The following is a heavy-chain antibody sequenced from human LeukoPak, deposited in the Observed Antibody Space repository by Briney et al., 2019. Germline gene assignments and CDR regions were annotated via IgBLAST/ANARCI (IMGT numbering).Heavy chain of an antibody. J-gene: IGHJ4*02. CDR3: ARGPNSNWSGLDF. V-gene: IGHV3-74*01. D-gene: IGHD6-6*01. CDR2: ISPTGSTT. Sequence: GSLRLSCTASGFSFSGHWMHWARQLPGKGLVWVSRISPTGSTTSYADSVKGRFTVSRDNAKNTLYLQVNNLRAEDTAVYYCARGPNSNWSGLDFWGQGTLLTVSS. CDR1: GFSFSGHW.